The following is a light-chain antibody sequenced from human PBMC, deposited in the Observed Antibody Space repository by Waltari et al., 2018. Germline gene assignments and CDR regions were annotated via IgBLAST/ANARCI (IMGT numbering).Light chain of an antibody. J-gene: IGLJ2*01. Sequence: QSELTQPPSASGPPGQTVTSSCSGSISNVGSNAVSWDQHAPGTAPKPVIYDDSYRPSGVPDRFSGSKSGASASLAISGLQSEDEADYYCASWDDSLISLLFGGGTKLTVL. CDR3: ASWDDSLISLL. CDR2: DDS. V-gene: IGLV1-44*01. CDR1: ISNVGSNA.